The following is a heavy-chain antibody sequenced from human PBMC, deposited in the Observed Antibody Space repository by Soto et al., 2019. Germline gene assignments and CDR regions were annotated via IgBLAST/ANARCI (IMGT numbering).Heavy chain of an antibody. CDR2: IYYSGST. D-gene: IGHD3-10*01. Sequence: SETLSLTCTVSGGSISSYYWSWIRQPPGKGLEWIGYIYYSGSTNYNPSLKSRVTMSVDTSKNQFSLKLSSVTAADTAVYYCSNLKPAGGYLVSATHGGYWGKGPLISV. J-gene: IGHJ4*02. V-gene: IGHV4-59*01. CDR1: GGSISSYY. CDR3: SNLKPAGGYLVSATHGGY.